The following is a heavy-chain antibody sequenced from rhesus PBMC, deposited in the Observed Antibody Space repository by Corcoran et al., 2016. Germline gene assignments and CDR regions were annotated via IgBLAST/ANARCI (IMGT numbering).Heavy chain of an antibody. V-gene: IGHV4-65*01. Sequence: QLQLQESGPGLVKPSETLSLTCAVSGGSISSSNWWSWIRQPPGKGLEWIVYISGNSGSTYYNPSRKSRVTISKDTSKNQFSLKVSSVTAADTAVYYCARSYSSWSGLYFEFWGQGALVTVSS. CDR2: ISGNSGST. D-gene: IGHD6-13*01. CDR3: ARSYSSWSGLYFEF. J-gene: IGHJ1*01. CDR1: GGSISSSNW.